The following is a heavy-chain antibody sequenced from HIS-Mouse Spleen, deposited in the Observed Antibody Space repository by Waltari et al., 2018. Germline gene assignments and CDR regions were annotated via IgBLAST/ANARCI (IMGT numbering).Heavy chain of an antibody. J-gene: IGHJ3*02. V-gene: IGHV1-2*02. D-gene: IGHD7-27*01. Sequence: QLQLQESGPGLVKPSETLSLTCTVSGGSISSSSYYWVLIRQPPGKGLEWMGWINPNSGGTNYAQKFQGRVTMTRDTSISTAFMELSRLRSDDTAVYYCAREGRLGIGAFDIWGQGTMVTVSS. CDR2: INPNSGGT. CDR3: AREGRLGIGAFDI. CDR1: GGSISSSSYY.